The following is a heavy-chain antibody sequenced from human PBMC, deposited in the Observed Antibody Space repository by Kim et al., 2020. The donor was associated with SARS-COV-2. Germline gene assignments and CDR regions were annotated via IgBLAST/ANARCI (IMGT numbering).Heavy chain of an antibody. J-gene: IGHJ4*02. CDR3: ARHVDEESTFLDY. V-gene: IGHV4-39*01. CDR2: VFYTGST. CDR1: GISISSRSYY. D-gene: IGHD3-3*01. Sequence: SETLSLTCTVSGISISSRSYYWGWVRQPPGKGLEWIGYVFYTGSTLYKSSPKNRITMSVEGSKNQMSLKLTSVTAADTALYFCARHVDEESTFLDYWGQG.